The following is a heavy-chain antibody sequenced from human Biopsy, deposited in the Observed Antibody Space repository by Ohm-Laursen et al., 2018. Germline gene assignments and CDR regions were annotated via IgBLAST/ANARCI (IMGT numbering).Heavy chain of an antibody. Sequence: TLSLTCAVSGGSFSGYYGSWIRQPPGKGLEWIGEINHRGSTNYNPSHKSRVTISVDTSKNQFSLKLRSVTAADTAVYYCARAVDYYDPYYYYGLDVWGQGTTVTVSS. V-gene: IGHV4-34*01. CDR1: GGSFSGYY. D-gene: IGHD3-16*01. J-gene: IGHJ6*02. CDR2: INHRGST. CDR3: ARAVDYYDPYYYYGLDV.